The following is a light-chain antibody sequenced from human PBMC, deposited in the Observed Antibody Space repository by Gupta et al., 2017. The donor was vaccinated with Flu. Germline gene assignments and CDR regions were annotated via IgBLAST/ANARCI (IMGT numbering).Light chain of an antibody. J-gene: IGKJ2*03. V-gene: IGKV1-5*03. Sequence: DIQMTQSPSTLSASVGDRGTITCRASQSISSWLAWYQQKPGKAPKLRSENASRLESGVTARFSVSGSGTECTLNISRLQTDDCSTDDCQQYSFGQGTKLEIK. CDR3: QQYS. CDR1: QSISSW. CDR2: NAS.